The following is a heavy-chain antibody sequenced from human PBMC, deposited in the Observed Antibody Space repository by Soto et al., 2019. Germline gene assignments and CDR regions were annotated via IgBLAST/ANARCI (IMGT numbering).Heavy chain of an antibody. CDR3: AKDPTIFGVVIQNWFDP. V-gene: IGHV3-23*01. J-gene: IGHJ5*02. Sequence: GWSLRLSCAASGFTFSSYAMSLVRQAPGKGLEWVSAISGSGGSTYYADSVKGRFTISRDNSKNTLYLQMNSLRAEDTAVYYCAKDPTIFGVVIQNWFDPWGQGTLVTVSS. D-gene: IGHD3-3*01. CDR1: GFTFSSYA. CDR2: ISGSGGST.